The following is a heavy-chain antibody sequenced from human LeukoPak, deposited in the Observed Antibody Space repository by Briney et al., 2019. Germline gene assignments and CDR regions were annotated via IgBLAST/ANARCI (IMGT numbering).Heavy chain of an antibody. CDR1: GYTFTSYD. CDR2: MNPNSGNI. J-gene: IGHJ4*02. CDR3: AREGLDY. V-gene: IGHV1-8*03. Sequence: ASVKVSCTASGYTFTSYDINWVRQATGQGLEWMGWMNPNSGNIGYAQKFQGRVTITKNTSINTAYMDLSRLTSEDTAVYYCAREGLDYWGQGTLVTVSS.